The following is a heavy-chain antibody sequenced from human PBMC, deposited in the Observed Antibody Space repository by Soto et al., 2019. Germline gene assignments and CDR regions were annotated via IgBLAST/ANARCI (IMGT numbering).Heavy chain of an antibody. J-gene: IGHJ3*02. V-gene: IGHV1-2*02. CDR2: INPATGAA. CDR3: ARGGGVRVAGSAAFDM. CDR1: GYPVTAYY. Sequence: QLHLVQSGAVVKKPGASVTVSCSASGYPVTAYYMHWVRQAPGRGLEWMGGINPATGAAKYTQTFQGRVTMTREPSTSTVFIELSGLTSEDAAGFYFARGGGVRVAGSAAFDMWGQGTLVTVSS. D-gene: IGHD6-19*01.